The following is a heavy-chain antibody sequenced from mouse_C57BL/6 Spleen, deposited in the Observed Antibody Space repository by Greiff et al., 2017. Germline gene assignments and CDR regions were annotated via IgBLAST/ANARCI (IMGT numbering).Heavy chain of an antibody. Sequence: EVQLQQSGPELVKPGASVKIPCKASGYTFTDYNMDWVKQSHGKSLEWIGDINPNNGGTIYNQKFKGKATLTVDKSSSTAYMELRSLTSEDTAVYYCARAGDDYDGRGYAMDYWGQGTSVTVSS. CDR3: ARAGDDYDGRGYAMDY. V-gene: IGHV1-18*01. CDR2: INPNNGGT. CDR1: GYTFTDYN. D-gene: IGHD2-4*01. J-gene: IGHJ4*01.